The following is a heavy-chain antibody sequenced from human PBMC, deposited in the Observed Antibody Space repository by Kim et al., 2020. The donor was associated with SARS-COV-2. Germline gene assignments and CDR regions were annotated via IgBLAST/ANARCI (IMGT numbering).Heavy chain of an antibody. J-gene: IGHJ1*01. V-gene: IGHV3-9*01. CDR2: ISWNSGTI. Sequence: GGSLRLSCAVSGFTFDDYAMHWVRQAPGKGLEWVSSISWNSGTIGYADSVKGRFTISRDNAKKSLYLAVNPLIPEDTALYYCAKDINSGGVEGFDTWGQGTLVTVSS. CDR1: GFTFDDYA. D-gene: IGHD6-25*01. CDR3: AKDINSGGVEGFDT.